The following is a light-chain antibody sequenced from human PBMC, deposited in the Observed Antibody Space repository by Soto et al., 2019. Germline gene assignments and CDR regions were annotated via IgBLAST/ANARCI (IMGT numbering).Light chain of an antibody. Sequence: ENVLTQSPCTLSLSPGERATLSCRASQSVSGSSLAWYQQKPGQAPMLLLYGASIRSTGIPDRFSGSGSGTDFTLTISRLEPEDFSVYYCQQYGNSPSFTFGPGTKVNIK. CDR3: QQYGNSPSFT. V-gene: IGKV3-20*01. J-gene: IGKJ3*01. CDR2: GAS. CDR1: QSVSGSS.